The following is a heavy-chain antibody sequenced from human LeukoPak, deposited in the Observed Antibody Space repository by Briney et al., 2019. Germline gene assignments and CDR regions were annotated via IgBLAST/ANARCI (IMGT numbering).Heavy chain of an antibody. J-gene: IGHJ4*02. V-gene: IGHV3-11*01. CDR2: ISASANTI. Sequence: GGSLRLSCAASGFTFSDYYMNWIRQAPGKGLEWVSYISASANTIYFADSVKGRFTISRDNAKNSLFLQMNSLRAEDTAVYYCARVGDTAMAPFASWGQGILVTVSS. CDR1: GFTFSDYY. CDR3: ARVGDTAMAPFAS. D-gene: IGHD5-18*01.